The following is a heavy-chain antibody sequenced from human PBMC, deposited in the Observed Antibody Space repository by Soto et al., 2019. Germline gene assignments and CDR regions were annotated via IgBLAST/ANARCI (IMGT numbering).Heavy chain of an antibody. D-gene: IGHD3-22*01. CDR2: IWYDGSNK. Sequence: QVPLVESGGGVVQPWRSLRLSCVASGFSFSNDGMHWVRQAPGKGLEWVGVIWYDGSNKFYADSVKGRFTISRDNSKNTLYLQMNSLRAEDTAVYYCARDPYYDGSGYYSVYWYFDLWGRGTLVTVSS. J-gene: IGHJ2*01. CDR3: ARDPYYDGSGYYSVYWYFDL. CDR1: GFSFSNDG. V-gene: IGHV3-33*01.